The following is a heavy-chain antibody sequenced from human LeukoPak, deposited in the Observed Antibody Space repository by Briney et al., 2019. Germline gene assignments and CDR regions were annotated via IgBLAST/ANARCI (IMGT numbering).Heavy chain of an antibody. CDR3: AGGALDY. V-gene: IGHV3-7*04. Sequence: PGGSLRLSCVASGFTFSDYWMSWVRQAPGQGLEWVANINQDGRQQHFVGSVKGRFTISRDNAKDSLFLQLDSLRDEDTAVYYCAGGALDYWGQGTLVTVSS. CDR2: INQDGRQQ. CDR1: GFTFSDYW. J-gene: IGHJ4*02.